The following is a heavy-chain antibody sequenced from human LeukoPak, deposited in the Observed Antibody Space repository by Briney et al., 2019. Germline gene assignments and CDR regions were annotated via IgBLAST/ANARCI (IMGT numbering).Heavy chain of an antibody. D-gene: IGHD3-22*01. CDR1: RLTFSNSY. CDR2: IKEDGSAK. V-gene: IGHV3-7*01. J-gene: IGHJ4*02. Sequence: PGGSLRLSCEVSRLTFSNSYLTWVRQAPEKGLEWVANIKEDGSAKAYSASVKGRFSVSRDNAKNSVYLQMNSLRAEDTAVYYCAKHDSSSYYWGQGTLVTVSS. CDR3: AKHDSSSYY.